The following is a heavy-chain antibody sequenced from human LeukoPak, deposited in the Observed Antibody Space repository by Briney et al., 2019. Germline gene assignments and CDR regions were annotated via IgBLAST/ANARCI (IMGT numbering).Heavy chain of an antibody. V-gene: IGHV3-74*01. Sequence: PGGSRRLSCAASGFTFSSYWMHGVGRAPGKGLVWVARNSDGSSTSYADSVKGRFTSSRDNAKNTLYLQMNSLRAEDTAVYYCARSLCCTSCYVCLWDYWGQGTLVTVSS. CDR3: ARSLCCTSCYVCLWDY. CDR1: GFTFSSYW. CDR2: NSDGSST. D-gene: IGHD2-2*01. J-gene: IGHJ4*02.